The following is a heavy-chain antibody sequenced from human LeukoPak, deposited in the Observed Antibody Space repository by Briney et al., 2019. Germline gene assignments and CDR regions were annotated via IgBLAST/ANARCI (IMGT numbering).Heavy chain of an antibody. Sequence: PGGSLRLSCAASGFTFSSYWMSWVRQAPGKGLEWVANIKQDGSEKYYVDSVKGRFTIFRDNAKNSLYLQMNSLRAEDTAVYYCARDPGYYDSSGYAFDIWGQGTMVTVSS. D-gene: IGHD3-22*01. V-gene: IGHV3-7*01. CDR2: IKQDGSEK. CDR3: ARDPGYYDSSGYAFDI. CDR1: GFTFSSYW. J-gene: IGHJ3*02.